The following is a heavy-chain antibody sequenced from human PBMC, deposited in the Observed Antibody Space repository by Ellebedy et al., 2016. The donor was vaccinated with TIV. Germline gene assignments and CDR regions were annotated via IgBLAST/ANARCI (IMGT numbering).Heavy chain of an antibody. J-gene: IGHJ4*02. Sequence: ASVKVSCKASGYTFTSYYMHWVRQAPGQGLEWMGIINPSGGSTSYAQKFQGRVTMTRDTSTSTVYMELSSLRSEDTAVYYCARDQGGSYYVGGFDYWGQGTLVTVSS. CDR1: GYTFTSYY. CDR3: ARDQGGSYYVGGFDY. D-gene: IGHD1-26*01. CDR2: INPSGGST. V-gene: IGHV1-46*01.